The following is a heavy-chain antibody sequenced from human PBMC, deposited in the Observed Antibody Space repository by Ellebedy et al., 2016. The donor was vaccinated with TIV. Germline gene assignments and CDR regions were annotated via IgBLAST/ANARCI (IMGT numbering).Heavy chain of an antibody. CDR3: ARVREDCGGDCFIFDY. V-gene: IGHV3-53*01. CDR1: GLTVSSNF. D-gene: IGHD2-21*01. Sequence: GGSLRLSXVASGLTVSSNFMNWVRQAPGKGLEWVSVIYSGGSTYYADSVKGRFSISRDNSKNTLYLQINTLRAEDTAVYYCARVREDCGGDCFIFDYWGQGTLVTVSS. CDR2: IYSGGST. J-gene: IGHJ4*02.